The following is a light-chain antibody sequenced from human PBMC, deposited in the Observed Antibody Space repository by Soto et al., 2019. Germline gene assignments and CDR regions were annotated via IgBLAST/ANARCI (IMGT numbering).Light chain of an antibody. CDR2: AAS. CDR3: QHYNSYSEA. CDR1: QSISSW. Sequence: DIQMTQSPSSLSASVVDRVTVTCVASQSISSWLAWYQQKPGKAPKLLIYAASSLESGVPSRFSGSGSGTEFTLTISSLQPDDFATYYCQHYNSYSEAFGQGTKVDI. J-gene: IGKJ1*01. V-gene: IGKV1-5*01.